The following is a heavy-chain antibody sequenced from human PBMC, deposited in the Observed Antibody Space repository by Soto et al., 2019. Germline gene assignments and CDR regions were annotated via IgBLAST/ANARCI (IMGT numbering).Heavy chain of an antibody. D-gene: IGHD2-21*02. V-gene: IGHV1-69*13. CDR3: ARADCGGDCYLYYYYYGMDV. CDR1: GGTFSSYA. J-gene: IGHJ6*02. Sequence: SVKVSCKASGGTFSSYAISWVRQAPGQGLEWMGGIIPIFGTANYAQKFQGRVTITADESTSTAYMELSSLRSEDTAVYYCARADCGGDCYLYYYYYGMDVWGQGTTVTSP. CDR2: IIPIFGTA.